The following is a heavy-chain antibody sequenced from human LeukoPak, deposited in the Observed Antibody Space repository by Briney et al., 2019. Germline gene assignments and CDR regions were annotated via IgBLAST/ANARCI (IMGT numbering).Heavy chain of an antibody. V-gene: IGHV4-59*01. CDR2: IYYSGST. Sequence: SETLSLTCTVSGGSISSYYWSWIRQPPGKGLEWIGYIYYSGSTNYNPSFKSRVTISLDTSKNQFSLKLSSVTAADTAVYYCARHGVDDYGDYRGWFDPWGQGTLVTVFS. D-gene: IGHD4-17*01. CDR3: ARHGVDDYGDYRGWFDP. J-gene: IGHJ5*02. CDR1: GGSISSYY.